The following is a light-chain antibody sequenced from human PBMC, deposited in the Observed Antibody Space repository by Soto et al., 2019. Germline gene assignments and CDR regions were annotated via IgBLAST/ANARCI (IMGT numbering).Light chain of an antibody. CDR3: QQYGSSSLVT. CDR1: LSVSSSY. J-gene: IGKJ3*01. Sequence: EIVLTQSPGTLSLSPGERATLSCRASLSVSSSYLAWYQQKPGQAPRLLIYGASSRATGIPDRFSGSGSGTDFTLTISRLEPEDFAVYYCQQYGSSSLVTFGPGTKVDIK. CDR2: GAS. V-gene: IGKV3-20*01.